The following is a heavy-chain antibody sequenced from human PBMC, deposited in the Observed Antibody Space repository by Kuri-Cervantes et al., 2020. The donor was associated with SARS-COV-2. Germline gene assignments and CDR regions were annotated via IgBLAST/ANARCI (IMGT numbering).Heavy chain of an antibody. Sequence: SETLSLTCAVSGGSISSGGYSWSWIRQPPGKGLEWIGYIYHSGSTYYNPSLKSRATISVDTSKNQFSLKLSSVTAADTAVYYCARHGFDFWSGYARTYYYYYGMDVWGQGTTVTVSS. D-gene: IGHD3-3*01. CDR3: ARHGFDFWSGYARTYYYYYGMDV. CDR1: GGSISSGGYS. CDR2: IYHSGST. J-gene: IGHJ6*02. V-gene: IGHV4-30-2*01.